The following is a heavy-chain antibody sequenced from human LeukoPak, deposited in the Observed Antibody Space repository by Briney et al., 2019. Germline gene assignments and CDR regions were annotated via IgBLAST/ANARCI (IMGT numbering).Heavy chain of an antibody. CDR3: ARDIYEYCSSTSCYYYYGMDV. J-gene: IGHJ6*02. D-gene: IGHD2-2*01. Sequence: VRXXXGXGLEWVXXIKQDGSXKYYGDSVKGRFTLSRDNANNSLYLQMNSLRAEDTAVYYCARDIYEYCSSTSCYYYYGMDVWGQGTTVTVSS. V-gene: IGHV3-7*01. CDR2: IKQDGSXK.